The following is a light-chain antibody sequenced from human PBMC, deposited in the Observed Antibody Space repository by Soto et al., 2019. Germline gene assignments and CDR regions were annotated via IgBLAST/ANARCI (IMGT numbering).Light chain of an antibody. CDR1: QSVSSN. V-gene: IGKV3-15*01. Sequence: IVMTQSPATLSVSPGERATLSCRASQSVSSNLAWYQQKPGQAPRLLIYGASTRATGIPARFSGSGSGTEFTLTISSLQSEDFALYYCQQYNDWPPLTFGGGTKVDIK. CDR2: GAS. CDR3: QQYNDWPPLT. J-gene: IGKJ4*01.